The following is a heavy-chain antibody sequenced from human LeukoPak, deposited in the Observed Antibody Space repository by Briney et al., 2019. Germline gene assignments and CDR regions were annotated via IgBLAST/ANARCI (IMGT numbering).Heavy chain of an antibody. V-gene: IGHV3-7*03. CDR3: ARGNTIFGVVIYYYYGMDV. D-gene: IGHD3-3*01. CDR2: IKQDGSEK. CDR1: GLTFSSYW. J-gene: IGHJ6*02. Sequence: PPGGSLRLSCVGSGLTFSSYWMSWVRQAPGKGLEWVANIKQDGSEKYYVDSVKGRFTISRDNAKNSLYLQMNSLRAEDTAVYYCARGNTIFGVVIYYYYGMDVWGQGTTVTVSS.